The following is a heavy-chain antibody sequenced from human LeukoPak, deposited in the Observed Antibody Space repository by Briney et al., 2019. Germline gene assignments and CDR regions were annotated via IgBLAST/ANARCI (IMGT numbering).Heavy chain of an antibody. J-gene: IGHJ3*02. CDR1: GGSFSGYY. Sequence: PSETLSLTCAVYGGSFSGYYWSWIRQPPGKGLEWIGEINHSGSTNYNPSLKSRVTISVDTSENQFSLKLSSVTAADTAVYYCADSVATSAFDIWGQGTMVTVSS. D-gene: IGHD4-23*01. CDR3: ADSVATSAFDI. CDR2: INHSGST. V-gene: IGHV4-34*01.